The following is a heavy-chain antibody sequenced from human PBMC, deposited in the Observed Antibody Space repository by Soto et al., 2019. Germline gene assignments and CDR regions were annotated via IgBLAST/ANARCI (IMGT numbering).Heavy chain of an antibody. CDR2: IYYSGST. CDR3: ARATGYSSSWYNWFDP. J-gene: IGHJ5*02. CDR1: GGSISSGDYY. V-gene: IGHV4-30-4*01. D-gene: IGHD6-13*01. Sequence: QVQLQESGPGLVKPSQTLSLTCTVSGGSISSGDYYWSWIRQPPGKGLEWIGYIYYSGSTYYNPSLKIRVTMSVDPSRIQFSLQLSSVTAADTAVYYCARATGYSSSWYNWFDPWGQGTLVTVSS.